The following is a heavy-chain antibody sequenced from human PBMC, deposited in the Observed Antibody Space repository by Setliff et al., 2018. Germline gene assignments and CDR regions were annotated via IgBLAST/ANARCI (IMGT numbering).Heavy chain of an antibody. CDR2: IHHSGST. V-gene: IGHV4-34*01. Sequence: SETLSLTCAVYGGSFSDYWWSWIRQLPGKGLEWIAEIHHSGSTNFHPSLKSRVAISVDPSKNQFYLNLRSVTAADTAVYFCARGTKTMVINYWYFDVWGRGTTVTVSS. CDR3: ARGTKTMVINYWYFDV. CDR1: GGSFSDYW. D-gene: IGHD4-17*01. J-gene: IGHJ2*01.